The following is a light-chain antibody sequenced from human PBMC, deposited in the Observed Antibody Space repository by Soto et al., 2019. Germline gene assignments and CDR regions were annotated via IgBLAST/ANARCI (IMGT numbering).Light chain of an antibody. CDR3: QHHSDWFSWS. V-gene: IGKV3-11*01. J-gene: IGKJ1*01. CDR1: QSVGTY. Sequence: ETVLTQSPATVSLSPGERATLSCRASQSVGTYLSWYQQKPGQSPRLLIYHASNRPTGIPARFSGSGSGTDFTLTISSLEPEDFSVYYCQHHSDWFSWSFGQWTKVEIK. CDR2: HAS.